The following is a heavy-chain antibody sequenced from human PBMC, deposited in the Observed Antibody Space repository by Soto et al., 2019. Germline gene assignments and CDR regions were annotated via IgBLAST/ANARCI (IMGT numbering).Heavy chain of an antibody. D-gene: IGHD3-9*01. Sequence: GGSLRLSCAASGFTFSKYWMHWGRQVPGKGLVWVSRISTDGSSTNYADSVKGRFTISRDNAKNTLFLQMNSLRVDDMAVYYCARGGLYDILTGYYNSVGFDYWGQGA. J-gene: IGHJ4*02. CDR3: ARGGLYDILTGYYNSVGFDY. CDR1: GFTFSKYW. CDR2: ISTDGSST. V-gene: IGHV3-74*01.